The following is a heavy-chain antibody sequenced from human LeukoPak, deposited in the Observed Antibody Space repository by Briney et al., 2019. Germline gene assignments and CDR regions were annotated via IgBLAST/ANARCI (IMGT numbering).Heavy chain of an antibody. D-gene: IGHD3-10*01. Sequence: GGSLRLSCSASGFTFSDSTMHWVRQASGKGLEWVGRIRSKANSYATAYDASLKGRFTISRDDSKNTAYLQMNSLKTEDTAVYYCTRHGRESFGTQYGSGNPRPYYYYMDVWGKGTTVTVSS. CDR1: GFTFSDST. J-gene: IGHJ6*03. V-gene: IGHV3-73*01. CDR2: IRSKANSYAT. CDR3: TRHGRESFGTQYGSGNPRPYYYYMDV.